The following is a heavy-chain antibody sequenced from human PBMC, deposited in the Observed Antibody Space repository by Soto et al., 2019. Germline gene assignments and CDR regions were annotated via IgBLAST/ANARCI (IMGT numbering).Heavy chain of an antibody. D-gene: IGHD1-20*01. J-gene: IGHJ6*03. CDR3: ARLDRYYHYMDV. CDR1: GGSISSYY. CDR2: IYYSGST. V-gene: IGHV4-59*08. Sequence: SETLSLTCTVSGGSISSYYWSWIRQPPGKGLEWIGYIYYSGSTNYNPSLKSRVTISVDTSKTQFSLKLSSVTAADTAVYYCARLDRYYHYMDVWGKGTTVTVSS.